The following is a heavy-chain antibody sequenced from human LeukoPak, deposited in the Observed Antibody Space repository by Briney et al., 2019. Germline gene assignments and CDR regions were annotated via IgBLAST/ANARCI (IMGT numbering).Heavy chain of an antibody. J-gene: IGHJ4*02. CDR1: GYTFTSYG. V-gene: IGHV1-18*01. D-gene: IGHD2-15*01. CDR3: ASILILEWPGFDY. Sequence: ASVKVSCKASGYTFTSYGTSWVRQAPGQGLEWMGWISAYNGNTNYAQKLQGRVTMTTDTSTSTAYMEQRSLGSDDTAVYYCASILILEWPGFDYWGQGTLVTVSS. CDR2: ISAYNGNT.